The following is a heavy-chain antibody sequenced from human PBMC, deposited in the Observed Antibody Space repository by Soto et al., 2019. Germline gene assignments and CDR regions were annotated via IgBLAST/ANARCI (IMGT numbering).Heavy chain of an antibody. Sequence: PSEALSLTCTVSGGRISSYYWSRIRQPPGAGLEWIGYIYYSGSTNYNPSLKSRVTISVDTSKNQFSLKLSSVTAADTAVYYCARHSAPEYDFWSGYYRSYYYMDVWGKGTTVT. D-gene: IGHD3-3*01. CDR1: GGRISSYY. CDR3: ARHSAPEYDFWSGYYRSYYYMDV. CDR2: IYYSGST. V-gene: IGHV4-59*08. J-gene: IGHJ6*03.